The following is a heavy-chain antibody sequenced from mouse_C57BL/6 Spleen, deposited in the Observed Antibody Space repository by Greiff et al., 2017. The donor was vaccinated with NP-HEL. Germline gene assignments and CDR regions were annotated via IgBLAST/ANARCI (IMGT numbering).Heavy chain of an antibody. CDR1: GYTFTSYW. CDR2: IDPSDSYT. J-gene: IGHJ2*01. CDR3: ARGVYDYDGGYFDY. Sequence: VQLKQPGAELVRPGTSVKLSCKASGYTFTSYWMHWVKQRPGQGLEWIGVIDPSDSYTNYNQKFKGKATLTVDTSSSTAYMQLSSLTSEDSAVYYCARGVYDYDGGYFDYWGQGTTLTVSS. V-gene: IGHV1-59*01. D-gene: IGHD2-4*01.